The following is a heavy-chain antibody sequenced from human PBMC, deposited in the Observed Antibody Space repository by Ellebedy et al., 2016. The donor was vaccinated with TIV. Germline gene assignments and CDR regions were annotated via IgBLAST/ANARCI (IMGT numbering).Heavy chain of an antibody. Sequence: SETLSLTXTVSGGSISTYWWSWIRQSPGKGLEWLGHIFHSGDTNYNPSLEGRVTISVDTFKNQFSLRLTSVTAADTATYYCARDTYYYHSKSFDDILDSWGRGTMVTVSS. CDR1: GGSISTYW. CDR2: IFHSGDT. D-gene: IGHD3-10*01. V-gene: IGHV4-59*01. J-gene: IGHJ3*01. CDR3: ARDTYYYHSKSFDDILDS.